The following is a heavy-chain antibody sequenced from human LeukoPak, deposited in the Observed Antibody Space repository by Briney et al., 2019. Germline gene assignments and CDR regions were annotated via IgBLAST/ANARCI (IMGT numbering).Heavy chain of an antibody. Sequence: SVKVSCKASGGTFSSYAISWVRQAPGQGLEWMGRIIPILGIANYAQKFQGRVTITADKSTSTAYMELSSLRSEDTAVYYCARPYYDSSGSKYYYYYGMDVWGQGTTVTVSS. CDR3: ARPYYDSSGSKYYYYYGMDV. V-gene: IGHV1-69*04. J-gene: IGHJ6*02. CDR1: GGTFSSYA. D-gene: IGHD3-22*01. CDR2: IIPILGIA.